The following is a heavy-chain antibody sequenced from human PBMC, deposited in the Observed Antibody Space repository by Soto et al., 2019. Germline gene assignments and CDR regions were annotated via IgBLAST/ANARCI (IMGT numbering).Heavy chain of an antibody. CDR2: ISYDGSNK. CDR1: GFTFSSYG. J-gene: IGHJ6*02. Sequence: GGSLRLSCAASGFTFSSYGMHWVRQAPGKGLEWVAVISYDGSNKYYADSVKGRFTISRDNSKNTLYLQMNSLRAEDTAVYYCAREYCSGGSCGYYYGMDVWGQGTTVTVSS. D-gene: IGHD2-15*01. CDR3: AREYCSGGSCGYYYGMDV. V-gene: IGHV3-30*03.